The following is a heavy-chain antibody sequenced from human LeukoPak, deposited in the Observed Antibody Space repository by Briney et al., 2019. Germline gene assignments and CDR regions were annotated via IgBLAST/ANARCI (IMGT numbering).Heavy chain of an antibody. CDR3: ARARAGSPAHYFDY. CDR2: IYYSGST. D-gene: IGHD6-19*01. Sequence: PSETLSLTCTVSGGSISSYYWSWIRQPPGKGLEWIGYIYYSGSTNYNPSLKSRVTISVDTSKNQFSLKLSSVTAADTAVYYCARARAGSPAHYFDYWGQGTLVTVSS. CDR1: GGSISSYY. J-gene: IGHJ4*02. V-gene: IGHV4-59*01.